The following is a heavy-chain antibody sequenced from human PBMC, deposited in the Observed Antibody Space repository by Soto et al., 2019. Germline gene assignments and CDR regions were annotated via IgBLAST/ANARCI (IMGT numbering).Heavy chain of an antibody. V-gene: IGHV1-46*01. Sequence: ASVKVSCKASGYIFTSYYMHWVRQAPGQGLEWMGIISPSGGSTSNSQRFQGRVTMTTDTSTSTVYMELSSLRSEDTAVYYCARGTSGSGHDYWGQGTLVTVSS. D-gene: IGHD6-19*01. J-gene: IGHJ4*02. CDR2: ISPSGGST. CDR3: ARGTSGSGHDY. CDR1: GYIFTSYY.